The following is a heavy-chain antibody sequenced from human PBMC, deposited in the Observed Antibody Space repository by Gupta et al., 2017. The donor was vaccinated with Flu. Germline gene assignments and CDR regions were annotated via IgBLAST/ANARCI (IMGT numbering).Heavy chain of an antibody. D-gene: IGHD2-2*01. V-gene: IGHV1-2*02. CDR3: ARGRTMAAAMLARFDP. J-gene: IGHJ5*02. CDR2: INPTSDGI. CDR1: GSTFKDHY. Sequence: QVQLTQSGAEVKKPGALGKGSCKSSGSTFKDHYIPWMRQAPGQGLEWMGWINPTSDGINYAQEFQGRVTMTRATSTNTAYMELRSLTFGDTAVYYCARGRTMAAAMLARFDPWGQGTLVNVSS.